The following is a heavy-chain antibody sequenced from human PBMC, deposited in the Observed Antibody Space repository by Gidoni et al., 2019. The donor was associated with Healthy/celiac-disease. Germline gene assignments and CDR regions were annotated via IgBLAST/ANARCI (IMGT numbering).Heavy chain of an antibody. CDR3: ARGPSHDYGDY. J-gene: IGHJ4*02. CDR1: GGSFSGYY. CDR2: INHNGST. V-gene: IGHV4-34*01. Sequence: QVQLQQWGAGLLKPSETLSLTCAVYGGSFSGYYWSWIRQPPGKGLEWIGEINHNGSTNYNPSLKSRVTISADTSKNQFSLKLSSVTAADTAVYYCARGPSHDYGDYWGQGTLVTVSS.